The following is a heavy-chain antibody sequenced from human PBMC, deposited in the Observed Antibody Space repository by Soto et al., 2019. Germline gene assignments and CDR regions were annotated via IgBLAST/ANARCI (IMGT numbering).Heavy chain of an antibody. V-gene: IGHV1-18*04. D-gene: IGHD3-22*01. Sequence: ASVKVSCKASGYTFTSYGISWVRQAPGRGLEWMGWISAYNGNTNYAQKLQGRVTMTTDTSTSTAYMELRSLRSDDTAVYYCARVAGGVLVIKGHGAFDIWGQGTMVTVSS. J-gene: IGHJ3*02. CDR2: ISAYNGNT. CDR3: ARVAGGVLVIKGHGAFDI. CDR1: GYTFTSYG.